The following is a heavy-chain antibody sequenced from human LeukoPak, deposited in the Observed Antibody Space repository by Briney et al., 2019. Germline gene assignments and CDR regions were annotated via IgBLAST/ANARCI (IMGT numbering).Heavy chain of an antibody. Sequence: SETLSLTCTVPGGSISSYYWSWIRQPPGKGLEWIGYIYYSGSTNYNPSLKSRVTMSVDTSKNQFSLKLSSVTAADTAVYYCARYGSAWYFDFWGQGTLVTVSS. J-gene: IGHJ4*02. CDR2: IYYSGST. V-gene: IGHV4-59*01. D-gene: IGHD6-19*01. CDR3: ARYGSAWYFDF. CDR1: GGSISSYY.